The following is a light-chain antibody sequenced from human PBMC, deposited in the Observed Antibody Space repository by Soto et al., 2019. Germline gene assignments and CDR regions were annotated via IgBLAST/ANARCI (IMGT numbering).Light chain of an antibody. Sequence: QLVLTQSPSASASLGASVRLTCTLSSGHSTNAIAWYQVQPEKGPRYLMNLKDDGSHIKGDGIPDRFSGSSSGAERYLTISSLQSEDEADYYCQTWGTGTVVFGGGTKLTVL. CDR3: QTWGTGTVV. V-gene: IGLV4-69*01. J-gene: IGLJ2*01. CDR1: SGHSTNA. CDR2: LKDDGSH.